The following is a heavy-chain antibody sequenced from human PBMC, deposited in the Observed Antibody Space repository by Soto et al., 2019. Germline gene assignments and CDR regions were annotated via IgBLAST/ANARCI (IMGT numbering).Heavy chain of an antibody. J-gene: IGHJ5*02. CDR2: ISACNGNT. V-gene: IGHV1-18*01. Sequence: ASVKVSCKASGYTFTSYGISWVRQAPGQGLEWMGWISACNGNTKYPQKLQGRVTITRDTSASTAYMELSSLRSEDTAVYYCASVGPPADPWGQGTLVTVSS. CDR3: ASVGPPADP. CDR1: GYTFTSYG.